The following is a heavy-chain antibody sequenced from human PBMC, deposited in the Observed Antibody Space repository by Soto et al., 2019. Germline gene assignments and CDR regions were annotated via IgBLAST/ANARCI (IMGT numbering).Heavy chain of an antibody. J-gene: IGHJ4*02. CDR3: AKARTGTTLLFDY. D-gene: IGHD1-1*01. CDR1: GFTFNSYG. Sequence: GGSLRLSCAASGFTFNSYGMHWVRQAPGKELEWLAVISYDGSNKYYADSVKGRFTISRDSSKNTLYLQMNSLRAEDTAVYYSAKARTGTTLLFDYWGQGTLVTVSS. CDR2: ISYDGSNK. V-gene: IGHV3-30*18.